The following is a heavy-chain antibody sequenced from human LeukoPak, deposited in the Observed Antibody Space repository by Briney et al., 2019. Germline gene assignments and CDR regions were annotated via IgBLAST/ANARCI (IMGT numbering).Heavy chain of an antibody. CDR3: ARDRYYYDSSGDCFDS. CDR2: MYTSGIT. D-gene: IGHD3-22*01. CDR1: GVSISTYY. V-gene: IGHV4-4*07. Sequence: PSETLSLTCTVSGVSISTYYWSWIRQPAGKGLEWIGRMYTSGITTYNPSLKSRVTMSVDTSKNQFSLKLSSVTAADTAVYYCARDRYYYDSSGDCFDSWGQGTLVTVSS. J-gene: IGHJ4*02.